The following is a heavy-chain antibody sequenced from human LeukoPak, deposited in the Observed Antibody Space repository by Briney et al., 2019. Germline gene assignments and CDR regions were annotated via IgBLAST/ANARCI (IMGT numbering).Heavy chain of an antibody. Sequence: GGSLRLSCAASGFTFSSYAMHWVRQAPGKGLEWVAVISYDGSNKYYADSVKSRFTISRDNSKNTLYLQMNSLRAEDTAVYYCAKNGDGYNAYYFDYWGQGTLVTVSS. CDR2: ISYDGSNK. CDR1: GFTFSSYA. V-gene: IGHV3-30-3*02. J-gene: IGHJ4*02. D-gene: IGHD5-24*01. CDR3: AKNGDGYNAYYFDY.